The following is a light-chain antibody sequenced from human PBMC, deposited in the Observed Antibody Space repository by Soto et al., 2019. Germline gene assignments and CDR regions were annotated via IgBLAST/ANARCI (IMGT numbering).Light chain of an antibody. CDR3: QERRTWSLT. CDR1: QSLSSY. CDR2: DAP. J-gene: IGKJ4*01. Sequence: EIVLTQSPATLSLSPGERATLSCRASQSLSSYLAWYQQKPGQAPRLLIYDAPNTATGIPARFSGSGSGTDFPRTIRRLDPEDFSVYYCQERRTWSLTFGGGTQVEIK. V-gene: IGKV3-11*01.